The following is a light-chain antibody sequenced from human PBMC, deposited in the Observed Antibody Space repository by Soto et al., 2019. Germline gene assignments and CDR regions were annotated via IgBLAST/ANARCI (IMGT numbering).Light chain of an antibody. CDR1: QSVGIN. J-gene: IGKJ2*01. CDR3: QQYNNWPPYT. Sequence: EIVMTQSPATLSVFPGERATLSCRASQSVGINLAWFQQRPGQAPRLLIYAASARATGTPDRFSGSGSGTEFTLTISRLQSEDFAVYYCQQYNNWPPYTFGPGTKLVIK. CDR2: AAS. V-gene: IGKV3-15*01.